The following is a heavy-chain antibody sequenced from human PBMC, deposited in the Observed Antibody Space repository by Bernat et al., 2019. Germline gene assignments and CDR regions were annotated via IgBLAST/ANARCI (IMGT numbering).Heavy chain of an antibody. CDR3: ARGGGYDFWRVHVDY. V-gene: IGHV4-30-2*01. CDR2: IYHSGST. J-gene: IGHJ4*02. CDR1: GGSISSGGYS. D-gene: IGHD3-3*01. Sequence: QLQLQESGSGLVKPSQTLSLTCAVSGGSISSGGYSWSWIRQPPGKGLEWIGYIYHSGSTYYNPSLKSRVTISVDRSKNQFSLKLSSVTAADTAVYYCARGGGYDFWRVHVDYWGQGTLVTVSA.